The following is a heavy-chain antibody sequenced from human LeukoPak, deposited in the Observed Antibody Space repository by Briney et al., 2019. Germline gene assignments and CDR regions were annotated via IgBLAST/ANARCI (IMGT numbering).Heavy chain of an antibody. Sequence: PPQTLSLTCSVSGGSFSGYLWSWIRQPPGKGQEWIGYISHSGDTNYAPSLNSRVTISLDTSKNQFSRTLRSVSAADTAVYYCARSHGLYWGQGTLVTVSS. CDR3: ARSHGLY. CDR2: ISHSGDT. V-gene: IGHV4-59*01. CDR1: GGSFSGYL. J-gene: IGHJ4*02.